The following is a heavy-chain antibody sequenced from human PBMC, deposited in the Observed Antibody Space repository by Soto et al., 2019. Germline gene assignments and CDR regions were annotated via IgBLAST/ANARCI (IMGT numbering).Heavy chain of an antibody. J-gene: IGHJ5*02. V-gene: IGHV3-7*03. Sequence: PGGSLRLSCADSGFTFRSSWMSWVRQAPGKGPEWVANINRDGSQTYYVDSVKGRFTISRDNAKNSLYLQMNSLRADDTAVYYCARVRISYSSHNWFGPWGLGTLVTVSS. D-gene: IGHD5-18*01. CDR2: INRDGSQT. CDR3: ARVRISYSSHNWFGP. CDR1: GFTFRSSW.